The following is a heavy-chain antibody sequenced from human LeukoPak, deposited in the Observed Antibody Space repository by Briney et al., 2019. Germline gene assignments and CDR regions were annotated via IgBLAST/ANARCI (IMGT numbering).Heavy chain of an antibody. D-gene: IGHD2-2*01. CDR2: ISWNSGSI. Sequence: GGPLRLSCAASGFTFDDYAMHWVRQAPGKGLEWVSGISWNSGSIGYADSVKGRFTISRDNAKNSLYLQMNSLRAEDTALYYCAKDNRYCSSTSCDLGNAFDIWGQGTMVTVSP. CDR3: AKDNRYCSSTSCDLGNAFDI. V-gene: IGHV3-9*01. CDR1: GFTFDDYA. J-gene: IGHJ3*02.